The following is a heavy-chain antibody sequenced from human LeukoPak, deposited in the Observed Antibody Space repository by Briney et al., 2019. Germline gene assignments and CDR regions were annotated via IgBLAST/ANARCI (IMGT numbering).Heavy chain of an antibody. D-gene: IGHD5-18*01. CDR2: ISAYNGDT. V-gene: IGHV1-18*01. Sequence: ASVKVSCKASGYTFTTFGITWVRQAPGQGLEWMGWISAYNGDTNYAQKVQGRVTMTTDTSTRTAYMELRSLRSDDTAVYYCARGSSYGFSMGYWGQGTLVTVSS. CDR1: GYTFTTFG. J-gene: IGHJ4*02. CDR3: ARGSSYGFSMGY.